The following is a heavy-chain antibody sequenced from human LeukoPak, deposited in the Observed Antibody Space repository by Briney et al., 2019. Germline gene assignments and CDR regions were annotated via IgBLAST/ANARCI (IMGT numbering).Heavy chain of an antibody. CDR1: GYTFTGYY. D-gene: IGHD6-6*01. CDR3: ARDLSGSSSYQY. CDR2: INPNSGGT. Sequence: ASVKVSCKASGYTFTGYYMHWVRQAPGQGLEWMGWINPNSGGTNYAQKLQGRVTMTTDTSTSTAYMELRSLRSDDTAVYYCARDLSGSSSYQYWGQGTLVTVSS. J-gene: IGHJ4*02. V-gene: IGHV1-2*02.